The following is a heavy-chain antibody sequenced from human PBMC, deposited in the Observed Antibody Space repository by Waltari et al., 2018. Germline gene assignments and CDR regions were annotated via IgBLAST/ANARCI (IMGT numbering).Heavy chain of an antibody. Sequence: VRHRRPPGQGMAWIGTFVHNDAHQYNPSLKSRVTVFVATSQNVFSLRMTSLTAADTAVYYCAREDRYSSGWYGGGFWGQGALVTVS. V-gene: IGHV4-38-2*02. CDR3: AREDRYSSGWYGGGF. CDR2: FVHNDAH. J-gene: IGHJ4*02. D-gene: IGHD6-19*01.